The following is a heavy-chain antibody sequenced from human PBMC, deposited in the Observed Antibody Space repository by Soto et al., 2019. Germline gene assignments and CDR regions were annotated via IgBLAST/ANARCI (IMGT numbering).Heavy chain of an antibody. J-gene: IGHJ4*02. V-gene: IGHV3-21*01. CDR3: AKDGFPIAAARNRLSGYFDY. CDR2: ISSSSSYI. D-gene: IGHD6-13*01. Sequence: GGSLRLSCAASGFTFSSYSMNWVRQAPGKGLEWVSSISSSSSYIYYADSVKGRFTISRDNAKNSLYLQMNSLRAEDTAVYYCAKDGFPIAAARNRLSGYFDYWGQGTLVTVSS. CDR1: GFTFSSYS.